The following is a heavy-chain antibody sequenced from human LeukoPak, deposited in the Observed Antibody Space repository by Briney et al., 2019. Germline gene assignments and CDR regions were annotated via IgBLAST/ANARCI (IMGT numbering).Heavy chain of an antibody. D-gene: IGHD3-16*01. CDR3: ARGDDYVWGIYYMDY. Sequence: GGSLRLSCAASGFTFSNYWMYWVRQAPGKGLVWVSRIDNDGRSTTYADSVKGRFTISRDNAKNTLYLQMNSLRAEDTAVYFCARGDDYVWGIYYMDYWGQGSLVTVSS. CDR1: GFTFSNYW. V-gene: IGHV3-74*01. J-gene: IGHJ4*02. CDR2: IDNDGRST.